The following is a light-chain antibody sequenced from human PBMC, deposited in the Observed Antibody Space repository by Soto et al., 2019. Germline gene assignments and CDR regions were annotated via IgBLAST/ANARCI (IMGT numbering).Light chain of an antibody. V-gene: IGKV3-15*01. Sequence: EIVMTQSPVTLSVSPGEGATLSCRASQTVDSNLAWYQKKPVQAPRLLIFGASTRATGIPARFSGSGSGTEFTLTISSLQSEDFAVYYCQQYNNWPLTFGGGTKVEIE. CDR2: GAS. J-gene: IGKJ4*01. CDR3: QQYNNWPLT. CDR1: QTVDSN.